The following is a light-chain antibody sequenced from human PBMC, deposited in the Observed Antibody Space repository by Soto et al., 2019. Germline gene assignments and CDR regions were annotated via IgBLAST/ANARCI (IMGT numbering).Light chain of an antibody. CDR2: DAS. CDR1: QSVSSY. Sequence: EIVLTQSPATLSLSPGERATLSCRASQSVSSYLAWYQQKPGQAPRLLIYDASNRATGIPARFSGSRSGTDFTLTISSLEPEDFAVYYCQQRSNWPPWWTFGQGTKVEIK. V-gene: IGKV3-11*01. J-gene: IGKJ1*01. CDR3: QQRSNWPPWWT.